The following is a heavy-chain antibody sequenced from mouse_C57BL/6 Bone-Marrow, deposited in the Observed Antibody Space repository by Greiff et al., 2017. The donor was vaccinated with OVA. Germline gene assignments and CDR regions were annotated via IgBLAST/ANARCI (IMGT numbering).Heavy chain of an antibody. CDR1: GYTFTDYN. V-gene: IGHV1-22*01. D-gene: IGHD6-5*01. CDR3: ARISPLYYYAMDY. Sequence: EVKLVESGPELVKPGASVKMSCKASGYTFTDYNMHWVKQSHGKSLEWIGYINPNNGGTSYNQKFKGKATLTVNKSSSTAYMELRSLTSEDSAVYYCARISPLYYYAMDYWGQGTSVTVSS. J-gene: IGHJ4*01. CDR2: INPNNGGT.